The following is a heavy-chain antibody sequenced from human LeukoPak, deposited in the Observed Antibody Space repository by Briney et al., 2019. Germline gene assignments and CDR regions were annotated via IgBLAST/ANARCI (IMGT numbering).Heavy chain of an antibody. CDR2: ISYDGSNK. D-gene: IGHD4-17*01. CDR1: GFTFSSYG. CDR3: ANCYGDYDCASDY. V-gene: IGHV3-30*18. J-gene: IGHJ4*02. Sequence: GGSLRLSCAASGFTFSSYGMHWVRQAPGKGLEWVAVISYDGSNKYYADSVKGRFTISRDNSKNTLYLQMNSLRAEGTAVYYCANCYGDYDCASDYWGQGTLVTVSS.